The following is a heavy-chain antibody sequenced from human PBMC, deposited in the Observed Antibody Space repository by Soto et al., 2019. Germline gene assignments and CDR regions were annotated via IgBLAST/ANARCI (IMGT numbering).Heavy chain of an antibody. CDR2: IYYSGST. Sequence: SETLSLTCTVSGGSVSSGSYYWSWIRQPPGKGLEWIGYIYYSGSTNYNPSLKSRVTISVDTSKNQFSLKLSSVTAADTAVYYCARASYSSSSAFDYWGQGTLVTVSS. CDR3: ARASYSSSSAFDY. V-gene: IGHV4-61*01. J-gene: IGHJ4*02. CDR1: GGSVSSGSYY. D-gene: IGHD6-6*01.